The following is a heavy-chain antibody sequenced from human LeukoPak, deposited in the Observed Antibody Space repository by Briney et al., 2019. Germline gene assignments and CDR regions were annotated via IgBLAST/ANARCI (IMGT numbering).Heavy chain of an antibody. CDR2: ISGSGAYT. CDR3: ARDSFWSGSYFDY. CDR1: GFTFSDYA. Sequence: GGSLRLSCAASGFTFSDYAMSWVRQAPGKGLEWVSSISGSGAYTYYADSVKGRFTISRDNAKNSLYLQMNSLRAEDTAVYYCARDSFWSGSYFDYWGQGTLVTVSS. D-gene: IGHD1-26*01. V-gene: IGHV3-21*01. J-gene: IGHJ4*02.